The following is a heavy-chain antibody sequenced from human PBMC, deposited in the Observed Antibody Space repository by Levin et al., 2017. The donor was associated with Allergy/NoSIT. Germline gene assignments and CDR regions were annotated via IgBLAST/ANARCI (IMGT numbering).Heavy chain of an antibody. V-gene: IGHV1-69*02. CDR2: IIPILGIA. CDR1: GGTFSSYT. Sequence: KISCKASGGTFSSYTISWVRQAPGQGLEWMGRIIPILGIANYAQKFQGRVTITADKSTSTAYMELSSLRSEDTAVYYCARGARTSEDSSGYFSDYWGQGTLVTVSS. D-gene: IGHD3-22*01. J-gene: IGHJ4*02. CDR3: ARGARTSEDSSGYFSDY.